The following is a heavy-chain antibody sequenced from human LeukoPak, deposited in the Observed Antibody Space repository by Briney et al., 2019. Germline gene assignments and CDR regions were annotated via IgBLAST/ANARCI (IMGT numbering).Heavy chain of an antibody. V-gene: IGHV3-23*01. CDR2: ISGSGGST. CDR1: GFTFSSYA. Sequence: GGSLRLSCAASGFTFSSYAMSWVRQAPGKGLEWVSAISGSGGSTYYADSVKGRFTISRDNSKNTLYLQMNSLRADDTAVYYCAKEGYDFWSGYYVDYWGQGTLVTVSS. J-gene: IGHJ4*02. D-gene: IGHD3-3*01. CDR3: AKEGYDFWSGYYVDY.